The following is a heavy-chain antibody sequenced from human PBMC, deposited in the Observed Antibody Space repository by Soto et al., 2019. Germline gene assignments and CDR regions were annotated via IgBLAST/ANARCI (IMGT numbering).Heavy chain of an antibody. CDR2: ISSTGTYT. Sequence: QVQLVESGGGLVKPGGSLRLSCAASGFTFTDYYMNGIRQAPGKGLEWVSYISSTGTYTNYADSVNGRFTISRDNAKNSLYLQMNSLRAEDTAVYYCARDANYAANWGQGTLVTVSS. V-gene: IGHV3-11*05. CDR1: GFTFTDYY. D-gene: IGHD1-7*01. CDR3: ARDANYAAN. J-gene: IGHJ4*02.